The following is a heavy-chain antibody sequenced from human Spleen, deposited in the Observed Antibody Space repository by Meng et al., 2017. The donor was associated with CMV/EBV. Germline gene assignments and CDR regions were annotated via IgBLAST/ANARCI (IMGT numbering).Heavy chain of an antibody. V-gene: IGHV1-69*05. CDR1: GGTFSKYT. J-gene: IGHJ3*01. D-gene: IGHD2-2*01. CDR2: IIPMFGTP. Sequence: SVKVSCKASGGTFSKYTINWVRQAPGQGLEWMGGIIPMFGTPNYAQKFQGRVTITTDESTRTAYMELTSLRSEDTAVYFCARRLIVLVSTDIGAGEAFDVWGQGTLVTVSS. CDR3: ARRLIVLVSTDIGAGEAFDV.